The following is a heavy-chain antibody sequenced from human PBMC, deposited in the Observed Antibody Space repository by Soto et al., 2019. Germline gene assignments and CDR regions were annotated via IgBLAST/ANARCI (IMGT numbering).Heavy chain of an antibody. CDR3: ARLRIAARPYYYYGMDV. CDR1: GYTFTGYY. D-gene: IGHD6-6*01. J-gene: IGHJ6*02. Sequence: ASVKVSCKASGYTFTGYYMHWVRQAPGQGRERMGWINPNSGGTNYAQKFQGRVTMTRDTSISTAYMELSRLRSDDTAVYYCARLRIAARPYYYYGMDVWGQGTTVTVSS. CDR2: INPNSGGT. V-gene: IGHV1-2*02.